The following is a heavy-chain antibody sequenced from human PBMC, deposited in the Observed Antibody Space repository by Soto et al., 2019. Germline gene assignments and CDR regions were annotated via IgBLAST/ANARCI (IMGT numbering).Heavy chain of an antibody. CDR2: IYHSGST. CDR3: ASYRYSGRYFDVAFDI. J-gene: IGHJ3*02. D-gene: IGHD1-26*01. Sequence: SETLSLTCAVSGGSISSSNWWSWVRQPPGKGLEWIGEIYHSGSTNYNPSLKSRVTISVDKSKNQFSLKLSSVTAADTAVYYCASYRYSGRYFDVAFDIWGQGTMVTVSS. CDR1: GGSISSSNW. V-gene: IGHV4-4*02.